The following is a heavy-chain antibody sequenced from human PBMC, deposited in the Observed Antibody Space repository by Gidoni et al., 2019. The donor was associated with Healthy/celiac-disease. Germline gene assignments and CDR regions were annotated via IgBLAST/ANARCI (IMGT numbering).Heavy chain of an antibody. Sequence: EVQLVESGGGLVQPGRSLRLSCGASGFTFDDYAIHWFRQAPGKGLEWVSGISWNSGSIGYADSVKGRFTISRDNAKNSLYLQMNSLRAEDTALYYCAKASAAADRFDYWGQGTLVTVSS. CDR2: ISWNSGSI. J-gene: IGHJ4*02. D-gene: IGHD6-13*01. CDR1: GFTFDDYA. CDR3: AKASAAADRFDY. V-gene: IGHV3-9*01.